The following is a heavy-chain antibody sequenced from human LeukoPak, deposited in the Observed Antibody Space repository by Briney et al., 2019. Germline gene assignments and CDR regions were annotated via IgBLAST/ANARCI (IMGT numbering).Heavy chain of an antibody. Sequence: GGSLRLSCAASGFTFSSYSMNWVRQAPGKGLEWVSSISSSSSSYIYYADSVKGRFTISRDNAKNSLYLQMNSLRAEDTAVYYCASGVVAATGWGEKFDYWGQGTLVTVSS. J-gene: IGHJ4*02. CDR3: ASGVVAATGWGEKFDY. CDR1: GFTFSSYS. V-gene: IGHV3-21*01. D-gene: IGHD2-15*01. CDR2: ISSSSSSYI.